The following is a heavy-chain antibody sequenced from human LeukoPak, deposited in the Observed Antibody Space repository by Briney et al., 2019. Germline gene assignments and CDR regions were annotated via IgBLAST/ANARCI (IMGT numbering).Heavy chain of an antibody. D-gene: IGHD6-6*01. CDR2: IYTSGST. V-gene: IGHV4-61*02. J-gene: IGHJ4*02. CDR1: GGSISRDGDY. Sequence: NPSETLSLTYTVSGGSISRDGDYWSWIRQPAGKGLEWVGRIYTSGSTNYNPSLKSRVTMSVDTSKNQFSLKLSSVTAADTAVYYCATRSYSSSSIDYWGQGTLVTVSS. CDR3: ATRSYSSSSIDY.